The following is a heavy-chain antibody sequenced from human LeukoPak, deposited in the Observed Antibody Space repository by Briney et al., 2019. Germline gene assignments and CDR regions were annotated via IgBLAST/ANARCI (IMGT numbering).Heavy chain of an antibody. CDR1: GDSVSSSNYY. D-gene: IGHD3-3*01. V-gene: IGHV4-39*01. Sequence: PSETLSLTCTVFGDSVSSSNYYWAWFRQPPGKGLDWIGSLYYDGRTYYSPSLESRVTVSVDTSKNQFALKLTSVTAADTAVYYCARGNFWSGYPYYYYGMDVWGQGTTVTVSS. J-gene: IGHJ6*02. CDR2: LYYDGRT. CDR3: ARGNFWSGYPYYYYGMDV.